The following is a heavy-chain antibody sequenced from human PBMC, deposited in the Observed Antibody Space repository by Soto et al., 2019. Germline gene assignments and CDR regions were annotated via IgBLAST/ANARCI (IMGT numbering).Heavy chain of an antibody. D-gene: IGHD5-18*01. V-gene: IGHV4-59*01. CDR2: IYYSGST. CDR1: GGSISSYY. J-gene: IGHJ6*02. Sequence: SETLSLTCTVSGGSISSYYWSWIRQPPWKGLEWIGYIYYSGSTNYNPSLKSRVTISVDTSKNQFSLKLSSVTAADTAVYYCARDSGYSYGSTYYYYYGMDVWGQGTTATVSS. CDR3: ARDSGYSYGSTYYYYYGMDV.